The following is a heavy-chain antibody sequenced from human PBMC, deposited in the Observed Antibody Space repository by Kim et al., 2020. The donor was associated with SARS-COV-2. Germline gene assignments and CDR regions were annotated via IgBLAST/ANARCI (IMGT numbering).Heavy chain of an antibody. J-gene: IGHJ6*02. D-gene: IGHD3-10*02. CDR3: ARGMFRNGVDV. CDR1: GFSSSSYW. CDR2: ISSDGSIT. V-gene: IGHV3-74*01. Sequence: GGSLRLSCAASGFSSSSYWINWVRQPPGKGLEWVSRISSDGSITHYADSVKGRFTMSRDSAENTLYLQMNSLSAEDTAVYYCARGMFRNGVDVWGQGTTVGVSS.